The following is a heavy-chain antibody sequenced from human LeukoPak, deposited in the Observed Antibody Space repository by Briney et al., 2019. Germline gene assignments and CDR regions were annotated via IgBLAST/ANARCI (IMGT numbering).Heavy chain of an antibody. Sequence: GASVKVSCKTSGYTFTGYYMHRGRHAPGQGLEWMGWINPNSGGTNYAQKFQGRVTMTRDTSISTAYMELSRLRSDDTAVYYCARDKIGSGWLRDAFDIWGQGTMVTVSS. CDR2: INPNSGGT. CDR1: GYTFTGYY. D-gene: IGHD6-19*01. V-gene: IGHV1-2*02. J-gene: IGHJ3*02. CDR3: ARDKIGSGWLRDAFDI.